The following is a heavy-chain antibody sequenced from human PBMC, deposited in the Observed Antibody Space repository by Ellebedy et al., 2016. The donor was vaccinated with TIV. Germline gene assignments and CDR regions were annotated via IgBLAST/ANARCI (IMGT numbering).Heavy chain of an antibody. J-gene: IGHJ4*02. D-gene: IGHD5-24*01. V-gene: IGHV3-23*01. CDR3: ARGEGWIDN. CDR1: GFTFSNYA. Sequence: GESLKISCAASGFTFSNYAMSWVRQAPGKGLEWVSSIAGSGDNTYYTDSVKGRFTISRDNSKTTLYLQMNSLRAEDTAVYFCARGEGWIDNWGQGTLVTVSS. CDR2: IAGSGDNT.